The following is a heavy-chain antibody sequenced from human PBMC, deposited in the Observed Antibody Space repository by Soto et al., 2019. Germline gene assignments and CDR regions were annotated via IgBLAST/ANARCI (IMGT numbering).Heavy chain of an antibody. J-gene: IGHJ5*02. V-gene: IGHV3-30*03. CDR2: IRDDGKKT. CDR1: GFTFSHYI. Sequence: AGGSLRLFSAASGFTFSHYIYHWVRQAAGKGPQWVGVIRDDGKKTNYATSVRGRFTVSRDMSKSTIFLQMNNLRIDDSAIYSCAREGDSHAFRGFDLWGQGTPVTVSS. CDR3: AREGDSHAFRGFDL. D-gene: IGHD5-18*01.